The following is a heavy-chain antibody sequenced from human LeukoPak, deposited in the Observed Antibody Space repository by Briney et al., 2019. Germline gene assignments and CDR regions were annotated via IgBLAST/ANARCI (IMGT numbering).Heavy chain of an antibody. CDR2: ISAYNGNT. CDR1: GYTFTSYG. Sequence: ASVKVSCKASGYTFTSYGTSWVRQAPGQGLEWMGWISAYNGNTNYAQKLQGRVTMTTDTSTSTAYMELRSLRSDDTAVYYCARDLGYYDFWSGYYKAQPFDYWGQGTLVTVSS. J-gene: IGHJ4*02. V-gene: IGHV1-18*01. D-gene: IGHD3-3*01. CDR3: ARDLGYYDFWSGYYKAQPFDY.